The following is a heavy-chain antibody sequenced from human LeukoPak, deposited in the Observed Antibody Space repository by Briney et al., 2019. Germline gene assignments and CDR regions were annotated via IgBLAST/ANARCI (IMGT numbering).Heavy chain of an antibody. CDR1: GFTFNSYA. D-gene: IGHD2-15*01. Sequence: QPGGSLRLSCVASGFTFNSYAMYWVRQAPGKGLEWISGSFGSGGSAHYADSVKGRFTISRDNTKNTVYLQLDSLRVEDTAVYYCGKTTVGYSSGRYPGWPVDYWGRGALVTVSS. CDR3: GKTTVGYSSGRYPGWPVDY. CDR2: SFGSGGSA. J-gene: IGHJ4*02. V-gene: IGHV3-23*01.